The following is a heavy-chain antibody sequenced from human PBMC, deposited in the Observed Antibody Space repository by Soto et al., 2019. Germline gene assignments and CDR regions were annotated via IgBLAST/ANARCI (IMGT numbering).Heavy chain of an antibody. Sequence: SETLSLTCAVSGGSISSGGYSWSWIRQPPGKGLEWIGYIYYSGSTNYNPSLKSRVTISVDTSKNQFSLKLSSVTAADTAVYYCARAHFGVVTPFDYWGQGTLVTVSS. J-gene: IGHJ4*02. CDR3: ARAHFGVVTPFDY. CDR2: IYYSGST. CDR1: GGSISSGGYS. V-gene: IGHV4-61*08. D-gene: IGHD3-3*01.